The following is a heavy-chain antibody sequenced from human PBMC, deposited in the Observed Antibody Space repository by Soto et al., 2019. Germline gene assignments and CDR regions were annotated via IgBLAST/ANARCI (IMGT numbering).Heavy chain of an antibody. CDR3: ARDTAVPRGGSDY. CDR1: GFSFNIYW. J-gene: IGHJ4*02. Sequence: EVQLVESGGGLVQPGGSLRISCAASGFSFNIYWMTWVRQAPGKGLEWVANIKEDGSEKNYVDSVKGRFTISRDNAKNSLYLQMNSRRAEDTAVYYCARDTAVPRGGSDYWGQGTLVTVSS. D-gene: IGHD5-18*01. V-gene: IGHV3-7*01. CDR2: IKEDGSEK.